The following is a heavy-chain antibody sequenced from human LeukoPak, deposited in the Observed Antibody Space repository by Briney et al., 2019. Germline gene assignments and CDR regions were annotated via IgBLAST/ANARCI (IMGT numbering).Heavy chain of an antibody. CDR3: AGGGNDVWSGSPDAFDI. V-gene: IGHV4-59*01. J-gene: IGHJ3*02. D-gene: IGHD3-3*01. CDR1: GGSISSYY. Sequence: SETLSLTCTVSGGSISSYYWSWIRQPPGKGLEWIGYIYYSGSTNYNPSLKSRVTISVDTSKNQFSLKLSSVTAADTAVYYCAGGGNDVWSGSPDAFDIWGQGTMVTVSS. CDR2: IYYSGST.